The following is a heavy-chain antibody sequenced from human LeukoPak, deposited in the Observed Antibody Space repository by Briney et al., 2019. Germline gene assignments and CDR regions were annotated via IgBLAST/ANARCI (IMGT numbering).Heavy chain of an antibody. CDR3: SKHYRAVAGPWYFDY. Sequence: GESLKISCKGSGYSFTSYWIGWVRQMPGKGLEWMGIIYPGDSDTRYSPSFQGQVTISADKSISTAYLQWSSLKASDTAMYYLSKHYRAVAGPWYFDYSGEGTMVTVSS. J-gene: IGHJ4*02. CDR2: IYPGDSDT. CDR1: GYSFTSYW. V-gene: IGHV5-51*01. D-gene: IGHD6-19*01.